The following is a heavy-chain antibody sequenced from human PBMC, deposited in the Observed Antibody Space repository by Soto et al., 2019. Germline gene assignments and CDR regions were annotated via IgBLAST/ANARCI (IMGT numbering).Heavy chain of an antibody. J-gene: IGHJ4*02. D-gene: IGHD2-2*01. CDR3: ARWKIPSAAMFSGDC. CDR1: GFTVSSNY. Sequence: HPGGSLRLSCAASGFTVSSNYMSWVRQAPGKGLEWVSVIYSGGSTYYADSVKGRFTISRDNSKNTLYLQMNSLRAEDTAVYYCARWKIPSAAMFSGDCWGQGTLVTVSS. CDR2: IYSGGST. V-gene: IGHV3-66*01.